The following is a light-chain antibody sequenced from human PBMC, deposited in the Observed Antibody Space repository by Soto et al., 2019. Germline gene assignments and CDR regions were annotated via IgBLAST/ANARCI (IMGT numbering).Light chain of an antibody. Sequence: DIQMTQSPSTLSASVGDRVTITCRASQSISSWLAWYQQKPGKAPKLLIYKASSLESGVPSRFSGSGSGTEFTLTISSLQPDDFAAYSCQKYNSYSPYTFGQGTKLEIK. V-gene: IGKV1-5*03. J-gene: IGKJ2*01. CDR3: QKYNSYSPYT. CDR1: QSISSW. CDR2: KAS.